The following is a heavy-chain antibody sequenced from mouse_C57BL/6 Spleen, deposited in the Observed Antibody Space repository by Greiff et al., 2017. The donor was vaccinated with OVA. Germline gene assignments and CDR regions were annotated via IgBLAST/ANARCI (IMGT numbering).Heavy chain of an antibody. CDR1: GYTFTSYW. CDR2: IHPNSGST. J-gene: IGHJ2*01. D-gene: IGHD1-1*01. CDR3: ARYYYGSSLSSDN. V-gene: IGHV1-64*01. Sequence: QVQLQQPGAELVKPGASVKLSCKASGYTFTSYWMHWVKQRPGQGLEWIGMIHPNSGSTNYNEKFKSKATLTVDKSSSTAYMQLSSLTSEDSAVXYCARYYYGSSLSSDNWGEGTTLSVSS.